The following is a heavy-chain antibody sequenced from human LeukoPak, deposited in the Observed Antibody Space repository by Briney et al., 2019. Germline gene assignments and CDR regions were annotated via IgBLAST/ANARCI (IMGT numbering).Heavy chain of an antibody. CDR2: ICSSGST. V-gene: IGHV4-39*07. CDR3: VKDRGNHVTDY. Sequence: RASETLSLTCSVSGDSISSNTCYWGWIRQPPGKGLEWIGTICSSGSTYYNPSLKSRVTISVDTSKNQFSLRLTSVTAADTAIYYCVKDRGNHVTDYWGQGTLVTVSS. J-gene: IGHJ4*02. D-gene: IGHD1-14*01. CDR1: GDSISSNTCY.